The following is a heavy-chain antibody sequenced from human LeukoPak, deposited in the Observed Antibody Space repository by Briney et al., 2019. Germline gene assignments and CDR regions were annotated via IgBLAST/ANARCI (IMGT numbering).Heavy chain of an antibody. V-gene: IGHV3-21*01. Sequence: GGSLRLSCAASGFSFSRYSMNWVRQAPGKGLEWVSSISNRNVYIYYADSVKGRFTISRDNAKNSLYLQMNSLRAEDTAVYYCAELGITMIGGVWGKGTTVTISS. CDR3: AELGITMIGGV. J-gene: IGHJ6*04. D-gene: IGHD3-10*02. CDR1: GFSFSRYS. CDR2: ISNRNVYI.